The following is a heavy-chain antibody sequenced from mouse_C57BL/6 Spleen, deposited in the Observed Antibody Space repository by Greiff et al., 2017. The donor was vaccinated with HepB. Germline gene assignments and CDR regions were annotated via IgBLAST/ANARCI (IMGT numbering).Heavy chain of an antibody. V-gene: IGHV5-9-1*02. Sequence: EVMLVESGAGLVKPGGSLKLSCAASGFTFSSYAMSWVRQTPEKRLEWVAYISSGGDYIYYADTVTGRFTISRDNARNTLYLQMRSLKSEDKAMYYCTRVGRAHYFDYWGQGTTLTVSS. CDR2: ISSGGDYI. D-gene: IGHD3-3*01. J-gene: IGHJ2*01. CDR3: TRVGRAHYFDY. CDR1: GFTFSSYA.